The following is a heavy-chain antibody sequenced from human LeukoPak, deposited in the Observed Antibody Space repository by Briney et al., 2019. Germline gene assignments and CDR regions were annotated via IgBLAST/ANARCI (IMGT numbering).Heavy chain of an antibody. CDR3: TRYGWEAPDY. D-gene: IGHD1-26*01. Sequence: ASVKVSCKASGYTFTNYGISWVRQAPGQGLEWMGWISASNGNTKYAQKFLGRVTMTTDTSTSTAYMDLRSLTSDDTAVYFCTRYGWEAPDYWGQGTLVIVSS. CDR1: GYTFTNYG. V-gene: IGHV1-18*01. J-gene: IGHJ4*02. CDR2: ISASNGNT.